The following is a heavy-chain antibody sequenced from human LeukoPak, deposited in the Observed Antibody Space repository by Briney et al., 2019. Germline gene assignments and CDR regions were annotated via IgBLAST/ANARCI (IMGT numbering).Heavy chain of an antibody. CDR3: ARDAGIAAAGKPSY. CDR2: ISAYNGNT. J-gene: IGHJ4*02. Sequence: ASVKVSCKASGYTITSYAMNWVRQAPGQGLEWMGWISAYNGNTNYAQKLQGRVTMTTDTSTSTAYMELRSLRSDDTAVYYCARDAGIAAAGKPSYWGQGTLVTVSS. D-gene: IGHD6-13*01. V-gene: IGHV1-18*01. CDR1: GYTITSYA.